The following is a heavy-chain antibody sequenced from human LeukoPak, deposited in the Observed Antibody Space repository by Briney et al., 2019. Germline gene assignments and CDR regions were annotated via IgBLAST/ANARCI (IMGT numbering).Heavy chain of an antibody. D-gene: IGHD3/OR15-3a*01. CDR2: ISDSGHDT. V-gene: IGHV3-23*01. CDR3: AKAPRGLVDGFDI. J-gene: IGHJ3*02. Sequence: AGGSLRLSCAASGFTFSSYAMSWVRQAPGKGLQWVSGISDSGHDTYYADSVKGRFTSSRDNSKNTLYLQMNSLRAEDTAVYYCAKAPRGLVDGFDIWGQGTMVTVSS. CDR1: GFTFSSYA.